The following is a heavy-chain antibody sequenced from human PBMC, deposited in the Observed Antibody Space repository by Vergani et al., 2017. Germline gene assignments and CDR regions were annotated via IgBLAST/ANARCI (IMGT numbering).Heavy chain of an antibody. J-gene: IGHJ5*02. V-gene: IGHV1-69*14. CDR1: GGTFSSYA. CDR3: ARGYYYDSSGYYFGTDVNWFDP. D-gene: IGHD3-22*01. CDR2: IIPIFGTA. Sequence: QVQLVQSGAEVKKPGSSVKVSCKASGGTFSSYAISWVRQAPGQGLEWMGRIIPIFGTANYAQKFQGRVTITADKSTSTAYMELGSLRSEDTAVYYCARGYYYDSSGYYFGTDVNWFDPWGQGTLVTVSS.